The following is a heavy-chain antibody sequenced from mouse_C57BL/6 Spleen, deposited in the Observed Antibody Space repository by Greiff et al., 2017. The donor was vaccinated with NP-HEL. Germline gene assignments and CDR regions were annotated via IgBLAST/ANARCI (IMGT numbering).Heavy chain of an antibody. Sequence: VQLQQSGTELVKPGASVKLSCKASGYTFTSYWMHWVKQRPGQGLEWIGNINPSNGGTNYNEKFKSKATLTVDKSSSTAYMQLSSLTSEDSAVYYCAREGYSNFYAMDYWGQGTSVTVSA. CDR2: INPSNGGT. CDR3: AREGYSNFYAMDY. D-gene: IGHD2-5*01. J-gene: IGHJ4*01. V-gene: IGHV1-53*01. CDR1: GYTFTSYW.